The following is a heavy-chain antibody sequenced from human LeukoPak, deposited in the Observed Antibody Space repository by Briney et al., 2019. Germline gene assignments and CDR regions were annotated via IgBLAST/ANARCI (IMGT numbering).Heavy chain of an antibody. CDR1: KFTFSNYA. V-gene: IGHV3-23*01. J-gene: IGHJ6*02. D-gene: IGHD6-6*01. CDR3: ARGPLNEYSSSSGYYYYGVDV. Sequence: GGSLRLSCAASKFTFSNYAMSWVRQAPGKGLEWVSSISYSTGSTYYADSVKGRFTISRDNAKNSLYLQMNSLRAEDTAVYFCARGPLNEYSSSSGYYYYGVDVWGQGTTVTVSS. CDR2: ISYSTGST.